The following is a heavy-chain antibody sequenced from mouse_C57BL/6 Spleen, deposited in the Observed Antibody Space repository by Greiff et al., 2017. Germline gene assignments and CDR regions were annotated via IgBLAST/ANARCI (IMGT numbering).Heavy chain of an antibody. Sequence: VQLQQSGPELVKPGAYVKMSCKASGYTFPDYNLNWVKQRHGKSLEWLGDINPNNGGTSYKQKFKANAILTVTKSSSTDYMKLRSLTSEDSADYYCTRDSNRIKAMDYWGQGTAVTVSS. J-gene: IGHJ4*01. D-gene: IGHD2-5*01. CDR2: INPNNGGT. CDR3: TRDSNRIKAMDY. CDR1: GYTFPDYN. V-gene: IGHV1-22*01.